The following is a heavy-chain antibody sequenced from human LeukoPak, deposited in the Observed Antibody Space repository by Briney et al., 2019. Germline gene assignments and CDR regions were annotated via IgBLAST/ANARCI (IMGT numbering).Heavy chain of an antibody. J-gene: IGHJ4*02. CDR2: IKSKTDGGTT. CDR1: GFTFSNAW. D-gene: IGHD5-24*01. CDR3: TTGSEMATDLDY. Sequence: GGSLRLSCAASGFTFSNAWMSWVRQAPGKGLEWVGRIKSKTDGGTTDYAAPVKGRFTISRDDSKNTLYLQMNSLKTEDTAVYYCTTGSEMATDLDYWGQGTLVTVSS. V-gene: IGHV3-15*01.